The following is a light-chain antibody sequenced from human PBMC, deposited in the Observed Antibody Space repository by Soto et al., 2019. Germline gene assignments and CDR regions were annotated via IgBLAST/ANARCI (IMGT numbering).Light chain of an antibody. Sequence: QSALTQPASVSGSPGQSITISCTGSTSDIGGYNYVSWYEQHPGKAPKLIIYEVNNRPSGISNRFSGSKSGNTASLTISGLHAEDEADYYCCSYSSSSTKVFGTGTKVTVL. CDR3: CSYSSSSTKV. V-gene: IGLV2-14*01. J-gene: IGLJ1*01. CDR1: TSDIGGYNY. CDR2: EVN.